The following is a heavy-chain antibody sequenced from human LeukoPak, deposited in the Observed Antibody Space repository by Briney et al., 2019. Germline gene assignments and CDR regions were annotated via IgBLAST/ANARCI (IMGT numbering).Heavy chain of an antibody. V-gene: IGHV3-7*01. Sequence: PGGSLRLSCAASGFTFSSYAMSWVRQAPGKGLEWVANIKQDGSEKYYVDSVKGRFTISRDNAKNSLYLQMNSLRAEDTAVYYCARVRGSVFGYYYYGMDVWGQGTTVTVSS. D-gene: IGHD6-25*01. CDR1: GFTFSSYA. CDR2: IKQDGSEK. CDR3: ARVRGSVFGYYYYGMDV. J-gene: IGHJ6*02.